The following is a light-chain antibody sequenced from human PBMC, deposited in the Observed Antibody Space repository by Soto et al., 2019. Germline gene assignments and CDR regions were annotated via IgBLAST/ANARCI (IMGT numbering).Light chain of an antibody. CDR1: SSDVGGYNY. CDR2: DVT. Sequence: HSVLTQPASVSGSPGQSITISCTGTSSDVGGYNYVSWYQQHPGKAPKLMIYDVTNRPSGVSSRFSGSKSGNTASLTISGLQAEDEADYYCSSYTTSSTWVFGGGTKLTVL. J-gene: IGLJ3*02. V-gene: IGLV2-14*01. CDR3: SSYTTSSTWV.